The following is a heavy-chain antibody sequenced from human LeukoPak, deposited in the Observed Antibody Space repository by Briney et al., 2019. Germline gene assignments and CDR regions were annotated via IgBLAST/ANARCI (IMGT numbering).Heavy chain of an antibody. D-gene: IGHD4-23*01. V-gene: IGHV4-59*01. CDR1: GGSIFADY. CDR2: IYYSGSA. CDR3: ARVGVDYSGNVLKYFFDY. Sequence: SETLSLTCSVSGGSIFADYWSWIRQPPGKGLEWIGYIYYSGSANYNPSLKSRVVISVDTSKNQFSLNLTPVTAADTAVYYCARVGVDYSGNVLKYFFDYWGQGTLVTVSS. J-gene: IGHJ4*02.